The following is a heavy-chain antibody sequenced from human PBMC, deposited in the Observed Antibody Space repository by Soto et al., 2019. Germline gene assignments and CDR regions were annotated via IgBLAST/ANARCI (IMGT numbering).Heavy chain of an antibody. J-gene: IGHJ6*03. CDR1: GFTFSSYW. Sequence: GGSLSLSCAASGFTFSSYWMHWVRQAPGKGLVWVSRINSDGSSTSYADSVKGRFTISRDNAKNTLYLQMNSLRAEDTAVYYCARARYYYYYMDVWGKGTTVTVSS. V-gene: IGHV3-74*01. CDR3: ARARYYYYYMDV. CDR2: INSDGSST.